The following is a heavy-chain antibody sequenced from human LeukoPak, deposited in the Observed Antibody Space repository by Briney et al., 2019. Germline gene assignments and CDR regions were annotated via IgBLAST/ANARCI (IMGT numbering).Heavy chain of an antibody. CDR1: GGSISSGDYY. V-gene: IGHV4-30-4*01. J-gene: IGHJ5*02. CDR2: IYYSGST. D-gene: IGHD3-22*01. Sequence: PSETLSLTCTVSGGSISSGDYYWSWIRRPPGKGLEWIGYIYYSGSTYYNPSLKSRVTISADTSKNQFSLKLSSVTAADTAVYYCARARRDSSGYYSLELNWFDPWGQGTLVTVSS. CDR3: ARARRDSSGYYSLELNWFDP.